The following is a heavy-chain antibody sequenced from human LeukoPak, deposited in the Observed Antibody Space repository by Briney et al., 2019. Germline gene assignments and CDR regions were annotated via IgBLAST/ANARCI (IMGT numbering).Heavy chain of an antibody. D-gene: IGHD6-25*01. Sequence: GGSLRLSCAASGFTFSSYWMSWVRQAPGKGLEWVANIKTDGSERYYVDSVKGRFTISRDNVANSLYLQMTNLRPDDAAVYYCARDSGYHSEIDRNTNVDYWGQGTLVTVFS. V-gene: IGHV3-7*01. CDR2: IKTDGSER. J-gene: IGHJ4*02. CDR3: ARDSGYHSEIDRNTNVDY. CDR1: GFTFSSYW.